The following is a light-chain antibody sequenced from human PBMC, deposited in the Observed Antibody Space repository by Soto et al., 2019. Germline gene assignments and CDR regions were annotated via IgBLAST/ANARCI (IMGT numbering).Light chain of an antibody. J-gene: IGLJ3*02. Sequence: QSALTQPASVSGSPGQTITISCTGTSSDVGGYNYLSWYQQHPGKDPQVMIYEVTNRPSGVYNRFSGSKYGNTASLTISGLQDDDEADYFFSSYTPSITPVFGGGTKLTV. CDR1: SSDVGGYNY. CDR3: SSYTPSITPV. CDR2: EVT. V-gene: IGLV2-14*01.